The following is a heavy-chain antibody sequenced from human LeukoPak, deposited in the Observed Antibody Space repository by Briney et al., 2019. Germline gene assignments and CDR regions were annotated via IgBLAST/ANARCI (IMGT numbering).Heavy chain of an antibody. CDR3: ARQGTYSSAIGMGY. J-gene: IGHJ4*02. Sequence: ASVKVSCKASGYTFNNHYMYWVRQAPGQGLEWMGVINPSGGSTSYAQKFQGRVTMTRDTSARTVYMEVNSLRSEDTAVYYCARQGTYSSAIGMGYWGQGTLVTVSS. V-gene: IGHV1-46*02. CDR2: INPSGGST. D-gene: IGHD6-19*01. CDR1: GYTFNNHY.